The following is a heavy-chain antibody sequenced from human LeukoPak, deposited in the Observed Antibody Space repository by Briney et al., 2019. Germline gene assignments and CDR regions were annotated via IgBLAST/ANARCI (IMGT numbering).Heavy chain of an antibody. CDR3: ARAGKMVRGTKRYYYYYMDV. CDR2: MNPNSGNT. CDR1: GYTFTSYD. J-gene: IGHJ6*03. Sequence: ASVKVSCKASGYTFTSYDINWVRQATGQGLEWMGWMNPNSGNTGYAQKFQGRVTMTRNTSISTAYMELSSLRSEDTAVYYCARAGKMVRGTKRYYYYYMDVWGKGTTVTISS. V-gene: IGHV1-8*01. D-gene: IGHD3-10*01.